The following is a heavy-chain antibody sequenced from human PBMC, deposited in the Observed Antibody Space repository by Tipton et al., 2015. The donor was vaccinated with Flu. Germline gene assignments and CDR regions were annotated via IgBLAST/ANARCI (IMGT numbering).Heavy chain of an antibody. CDR3: ARGPEYIVGATGGWFDP. D-gene: IGHD1-26*01. V-gene: IGHV4-34*01. J-gene: IGHJ5*02. Sequence: LRLSCAVYGGSFSGYYWSWIRQPPGKGLEWIGEINHSGSTNYNPTLKSRVTISVDTSMSQFSLKLSSLTAADTAVYYCARGPEYIVGATGGWFDPWGQGTLVTVSS. CDR1: GGSFSGYY. CDR2: INHSGST.